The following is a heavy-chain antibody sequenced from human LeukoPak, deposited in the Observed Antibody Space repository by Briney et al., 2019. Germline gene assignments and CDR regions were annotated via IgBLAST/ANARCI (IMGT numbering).Heavy chain of an antibody. CDR1: EFTFNNHD. V-gene: IGHV3-30*18. Sequence: PGGSLRLSCAASEFTFNNHDMHWVRQAPGKGLEWVAAISYDGRNKYYADSVKGRFTISRDNSKNTLNLQMNCLRTEDTAVFYCAKPRDIDSWAFDVWGQGTMVTVSS. D-gene: IGHD2-15*01. J-gene: IGHJ3*01. CDR3: AKPRDIDSWAFDV. CDR2: ISYDGRNK.